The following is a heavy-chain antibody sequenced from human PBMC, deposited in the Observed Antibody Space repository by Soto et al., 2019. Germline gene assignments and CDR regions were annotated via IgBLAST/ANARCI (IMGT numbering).Heavy chain of an antibody. CDR1: GFSVSSNY. Sequence: PGGSLRLSCAASGFSVSSNYMSWVRQAPGKGLEWVSVIYSDGSTDYADSVRGRFTISTDKSKNTQYLQMNSLRVEDTALYFCARFRLFGTVTGRGPFDSWGQGIQVTVSS. V-gene: IGHV3-66*01. J-gene: IGHJ4*02. D-gene: IGHD3-3*01. CDR2: IYSDGST. CDR3: ARFRLFGTVTGRGPFDS.